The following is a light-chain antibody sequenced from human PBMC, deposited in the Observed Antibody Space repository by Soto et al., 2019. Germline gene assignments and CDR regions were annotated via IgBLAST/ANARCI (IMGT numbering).Light chain of an antibody. CDR1: QSVSSSY. V-gene: IGKV3-20*01. Sequence: EVVLTQSPGTLSLSPGERATLSCTASQSVSSSYLAWYQQKPGQAPRLLIYGASSRATDISDRFSGSGSGTDFTLTISRLEPEDFAVYYCQQYGSSPPYTFGQGTKLEIK. J-gene: IGKJ2*01. CDR3: QQYGSSPPYT. CDR2: GAS.